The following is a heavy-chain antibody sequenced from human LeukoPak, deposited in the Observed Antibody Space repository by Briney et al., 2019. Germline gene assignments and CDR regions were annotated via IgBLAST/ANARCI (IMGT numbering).Heavy chain of an antibody. V-gene: IGHV3-7*01. D-gene: IGHD3-16*02. CDR2: IKEEGGVR. J-gene: IGHJ6*02. Sequence: GGSLRVSCAASGVTFNSSCRSCGLEAPGGGRGWGSTIKEEGGVRYYVDSVKDRFSTSRDNAKKSLYLQMTSLRAEDAAVYYCARGSGDMLPLTFGGAFVSGMDVWGQGTTVTVSS. CDR3: ARGSGDMLPLTFGGAFVSGMDV. CDR1: GVTFNSSC.